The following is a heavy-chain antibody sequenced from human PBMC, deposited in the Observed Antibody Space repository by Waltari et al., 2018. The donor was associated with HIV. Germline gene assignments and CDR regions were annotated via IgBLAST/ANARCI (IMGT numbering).Heavy chain of an antibody. D-gene: IGHD1-7*01. CDR3: ARFFLGRPELDFDY. Sequence: EVQLVQSGGGLVQPGGSLTVACAASGFSFNTYWMSWIRQAPGEGLEGGANIKGDGSGRYYVDSLEGRFTISRDNAENSVYLQMNSLGAEDTAVYYCARFFLGRPELDFDYWGQGTLVTVSS. V-gene: IGHV3-7*01. CDR2: IKGDGSGR. J-gene: IGHJ4*02. CDR1: GFSFNTYW.